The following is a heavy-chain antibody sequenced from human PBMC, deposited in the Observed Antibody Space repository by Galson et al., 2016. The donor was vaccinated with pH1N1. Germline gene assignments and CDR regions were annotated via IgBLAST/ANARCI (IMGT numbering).Heavy chain of an antibody. CDR2: ISYNGHDQ. CDR3: AREDWSYGDTYYYGMDV. CDR1: GFNFDTFA. J-gene: IGHJ6*02. Sequence: SLRLSCAASGFNFDTFAMHWVRQTPDKGLEWVAFISYNGHDQSYADSVKGRFTVSRDNSKNTLYLQMNSLRAEDTALYYCAREDWSYGDTYYYGMDVWGQGTTVTVSS. D-gene: IGHD4-17*01. V-gene: IGHV3-30-3*01.